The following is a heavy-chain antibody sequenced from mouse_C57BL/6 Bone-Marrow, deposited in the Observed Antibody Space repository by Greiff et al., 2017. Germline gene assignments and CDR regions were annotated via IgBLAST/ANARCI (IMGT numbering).Heavy chain of an antibody. Sequence: EVKLLQSGAELVRPGASVKLSCTASGFNIKDDYMHWVKQRPEQGLEWIGWIDPENGDTEYASKFQGKATITADTSSNTAYLQLSSLTSEDTAVYYCTTLYSLFADWGQGTLVTVSA. V-gene: IGHV14-4*01. J-gene: IGHJ3*01. CDR3: TTLYSLFAD. CDR2: IDPENGDT. CDR1: GFNIKDDY. D-gene: IGHD2-12*01.